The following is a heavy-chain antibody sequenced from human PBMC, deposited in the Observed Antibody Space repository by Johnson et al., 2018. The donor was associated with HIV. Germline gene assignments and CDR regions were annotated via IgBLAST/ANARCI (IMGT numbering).Heavy chain of an antibody. Sequence: QVQLVESGGGVVQPGRSLRLSCAASGFTFSSYAMYWVRQAPGKGLEWVAVISYDGSNKYYADSVKGRFTISRDNSKNTLYLQMNSLRAEDTAVYYCASSAPGLLPNDAFDIWGQGTMVTVSS. CDR3: ASSAPGLLPNDAFDI. V-gene: IGHV3-30*14. J-gene: IGHJ3*02. CDR1: GFTFSSYA. CDR2: ISYDGSNK. D-gene: IGHD2-15*01.